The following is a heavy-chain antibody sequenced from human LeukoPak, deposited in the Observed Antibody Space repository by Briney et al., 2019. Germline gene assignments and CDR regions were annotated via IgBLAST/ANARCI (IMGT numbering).Heavy chain of an antibody. Sequence: ASVKVSCKASGYTFTGYYMHWMRQAPGQGLEWMGWINPNSGGTNYAQKFQGRVTMTRDTSISTAYMELSRLRSDDTAVYYCARLGPDYGDYFDYWGQGTLVTVSS. J-gene: IGHJ4*02. D-gene: IGHD4-17*01. CDR1: GYTFTGYY. V-gene: IGHV1-2*02. CDR3: ARLGPDYGDYFDY. CDR2: INPNSGGT.